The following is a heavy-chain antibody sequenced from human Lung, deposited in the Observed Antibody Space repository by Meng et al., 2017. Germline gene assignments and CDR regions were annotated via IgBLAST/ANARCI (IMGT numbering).Heavy chain of an antibody. CDR3: ARVKYSSSWYLDF. V-gene: IGHV4-39*07. J-gene: IGHJ4*02. D-gene: IGHD6-13*01. Sequence: QLERRQSGPGLVQPPHLLSLPSTVPVGSISISSYYWGWIRQHPGKGLEWIGSISDGGNTYYNPSLQSRVSISVDTSKNQFSLKLRSVTAADTAVYYCARVKYSSSWYLDFWGQGALVTVSS. CDR2: ISDGGNT. CDR1: VGSISISSYY.